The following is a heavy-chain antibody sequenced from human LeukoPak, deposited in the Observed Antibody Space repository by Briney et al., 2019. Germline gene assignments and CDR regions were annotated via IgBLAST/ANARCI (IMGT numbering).Heavy chain of an antibody. V-gene: IGHV4-59*01. Sequence: SETLSLTCTVSGGSISSYYWSWLRQPPGKGLEWIGYIYYSGSTNYNPSLKSRVTISVDTSKNQFSLKLSSVTAADTAVYYCARLGPQLLSPHGMDVWGQGTTVTVSS. D-gene: IGHD2-2*01. J-gene: IGHJ6*02. CDR1: GGSISSYY. CDR3: ARLGPQLLSPHGMDV. CDR2: IYYSGST.